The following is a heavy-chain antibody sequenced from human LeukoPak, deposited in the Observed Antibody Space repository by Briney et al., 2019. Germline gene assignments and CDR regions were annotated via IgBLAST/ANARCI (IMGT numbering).Heavy chain of an antibody. CDR3: AKGSRSNGYYIDY. V-gene: IGHV3-11*01. J-gene: IGHJ4*02. D-gene: IGHD6-6*01. CDR1: GFTFSDYY. Sequence: GGSLRLSCAASGFTFSDYYMSWIRQAPGKGLEWVSYISSSGSTIYYADSVKGRFTISRDNSKNTGYLQLNSLRAEDTAVYYCAKGSRSNGYYIDYWGQGTLVTVSS. CDR2: ISSSGSTI.